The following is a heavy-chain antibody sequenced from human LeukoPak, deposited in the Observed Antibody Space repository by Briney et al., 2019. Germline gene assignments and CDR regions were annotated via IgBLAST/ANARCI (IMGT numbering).Heavy chain of an antibody. CDR1: GFTFSSYS. D-gene: IGHD3-22*01. CDR3: ARERYDSSGYFFDY. Sequence: GGSLRLSCAASGFTFSSYSMNWVRQAPGKGLEWVSPISSSSSYIYYADSVKGRFTISRDNAKNSLYLQMNSLRAEDTAVYYCARERYDSSGYFFDYWGQGTLVTVSS. V-gene: IGHV3-21*01. CDR2: ISSSSSYI. J-gene: IGHJ4*02.